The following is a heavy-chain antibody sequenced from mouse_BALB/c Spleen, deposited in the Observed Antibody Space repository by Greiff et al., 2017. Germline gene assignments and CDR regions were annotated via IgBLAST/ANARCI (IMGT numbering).Heavy chain of an antibody. V-gene: IGHV5-17*02. CDR2: ISSGSSTI. CDR3: ARLGGNYGDYYAMDY. Sequence: EVKLQESGGGLVQPGGSRKLSCAASGFTFSSFGMHWVRQAPEKGLEWVAYISSGSSTIYYADTVKGRFTISRDNPKNTLFLQMTSLRSEDTAMYYCARLGGNYGDYYAMDYWGQGTSVTVSS. J-gene: IGHJ4*01. D-gene: IGHD2-1*01. CDR1: GFTFSSFG.